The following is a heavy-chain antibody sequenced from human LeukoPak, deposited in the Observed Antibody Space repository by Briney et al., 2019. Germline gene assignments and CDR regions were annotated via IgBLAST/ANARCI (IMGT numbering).Heavy chain of an antibody. V-gene: IGHV3-53*01. CDR2: IYSGGST. J-gene: IGHJ4*02. Sequence: GGSLRLSCAASGFNVSDSYISWVRQAPGKGLEWVSVIYSGGSTKYADSVKARSTISRDSSKNTVYLQMNSLRADDTAVYYCARATLDNWGQGTLVTVSS. CDR1: GFNVSDSY. CDR3: ARATLDN.